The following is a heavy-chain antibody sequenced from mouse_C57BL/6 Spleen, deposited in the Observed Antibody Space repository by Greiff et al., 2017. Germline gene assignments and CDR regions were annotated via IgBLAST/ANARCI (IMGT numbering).Heavy chain of an antibody. CDR3: ARYVGYYGAMDY. J-gene: IGHJ4*01. CDR1: GFTFSSYA. D-gene: IGHD1-2*01. Sequence: EVKLVESGGGLVKPGGSLKLSCAASGFTFSSYAMSWVRQTPEKRLEWVATLSDGGSYTYYPDNVKGRFTISRDNAKNNLYLQMSHLKSEDTAMYYCARYVGYYGAMDYWGQGTSVTVSS. CDR2: LSDGGSYT. V-gene: IGHV5-4*03.